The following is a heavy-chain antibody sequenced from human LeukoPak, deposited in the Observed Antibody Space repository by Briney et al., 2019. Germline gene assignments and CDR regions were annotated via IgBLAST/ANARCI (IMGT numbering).Heavy chain of an antibody. Sequence: PGGSLRLSCAASGFTFSSYAMSWVRQAPGKGLEWVSAISGSGGGTYYADSVKGRFTISRDNSKNTLYLQLNSLSAEDTAVYFCARDPGRAIYPITYFDFWGQGTLVTVSS. D-gene: IGHD3-3*02. CDR3: ARDPGRAIYPITYFDF. J-gene: IGHJ4*02. V-gene: IGHV3-23*01. CDR2: ISGSGGGT. CDR1: GFTFSSYA.